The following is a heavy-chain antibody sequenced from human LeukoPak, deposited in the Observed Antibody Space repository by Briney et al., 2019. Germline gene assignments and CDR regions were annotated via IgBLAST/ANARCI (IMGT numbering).Heavy chain of an antibody. CDR2: IWFDGSRK. CDR3: ARDPERSIDY. V-gene: IGHV3-33*01. J-gene: IGHJ4*02. CDR1: GFTFSSHG. Sequence: GKSLRLSCAASGFTFSSHGMHWVRQAPGKGLEWVAVIWFDGSRKYYTDSVKGRFTISRDDSKNTLYLQMNSLRAEDTAVYYCARDPERSIDYWGQGTLVTVSS.